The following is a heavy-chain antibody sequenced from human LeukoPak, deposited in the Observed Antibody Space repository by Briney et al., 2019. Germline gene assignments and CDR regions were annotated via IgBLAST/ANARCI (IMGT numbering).Heavy chain of an antibody. Sequence: GGSPRLSCAASGFAFSTFAMSWVRQAPGKGLDWVSSISGSGGSTYYADSVKGRFTISRDSSKNTLYLQMNSLRAEDTAVYYCAKGVGTNKGGYYFDYWGQGTPVTVSS. CDR1: GFAFSTFA. CDR3: AKGVGTNKGGYYFDY. CDR2: ISGSGGST. J-gene: IGHJ4*02. D-gene: IGHD1-26*01. V-gene: IGHV3-23*01.